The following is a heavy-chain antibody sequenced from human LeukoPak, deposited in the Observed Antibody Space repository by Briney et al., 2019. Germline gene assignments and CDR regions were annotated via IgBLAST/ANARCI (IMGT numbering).Heavy chain of an antibody. CDR2: ISGTDGST. CDR1: GFTLSSYA. J-gene: IGHJ4*02. V-gene: IGHV3-23*01. CDR3: AKDVAATISSGGYYFDL. Sequence: GGSRRLSCAASGFTLSSYAMSWVRQAPGKGLEWVPAISGTDGSTHYADPVKGRFTISRDSSNKRLYLQMNSLRAEDTAIYYCAKDVAATISSGGYYFDLWGQGTLVTVSS. D-gene: IGHD5-12*01.